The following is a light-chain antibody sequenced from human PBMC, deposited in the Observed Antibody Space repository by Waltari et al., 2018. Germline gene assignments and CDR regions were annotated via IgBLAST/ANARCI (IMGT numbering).Light chain of an antibody. CDR1: QSISSW. J-gene: IGKJ2*01. CDR2: DAS. CDR3: QQYNSYSPYT. V-gene: IGKV1-5*01. Sequence: DIQMTQSPSTLSASVGDRVTITCRASQSISSWLAWYQQKPGKAPKPLIFDASSLESGVPSRFSGSGSGTEFTLTISSLQPDDFATYYCQQYNSYSPYTFAQGTKLEIK.